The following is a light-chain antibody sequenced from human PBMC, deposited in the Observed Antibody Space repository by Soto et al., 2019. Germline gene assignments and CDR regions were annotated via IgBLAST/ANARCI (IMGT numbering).Light chain of an antibody. Sequence: QSVLTQGPSASGTPGQRVTIPCSGSSSNIGSNTVSWYQQVPGTAPKVLIYSNVQRPSGVPDRFSGSKSGTSASLAIGGLQSEDEADYYCAAWDGSLNGWVFGGGTKLTVL. J-gene: IGLJ3*02. CDR3: AAWDGSLNGWV. CDR1: SSNIGSNT. V-gene: IGLV1-44*01. CDR2: SNV.